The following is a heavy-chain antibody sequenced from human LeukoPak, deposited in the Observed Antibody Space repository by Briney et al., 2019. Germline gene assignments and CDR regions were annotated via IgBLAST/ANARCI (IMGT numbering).Heavy chain of an antibody. CDR3: ARVNTSGHRFDY. CDR2: IYYSGST. V-gene: IGHV4-59*01. J-gene: IGHJ4*02. D-gene: IGHD3-22*01. CDR1: GGSISSYY. Sequence: SETLSLTCTVSGGSISSYYWSWIRQPPGKGLEWIGYIYYSGSTNYNPSLKSRVTISVDTSKNQFSLKLSSVTAADTAVYYCARVNTSGHRFDYWGQGTLVTVSS.